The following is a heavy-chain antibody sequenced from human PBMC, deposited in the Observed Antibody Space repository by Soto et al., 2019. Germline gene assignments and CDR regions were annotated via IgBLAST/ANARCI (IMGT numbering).Heavy chain of an antibody. CDR1: GFSVSSSGVG. J-gene: IGHJ4*02. V-gene: IGHV2-5*02. CDR3: AHYSSGTHALDY. Sequence: QITLKESGPPPVKPTQTLTLTCTCTGFSVSSSGVGVAWIRQPPGKALEWLALIYWDDDKRYSPSLKSRLTITKDTSGNQAALTMTNMDPVDTATYYCAHYSSGTHALDYWGQGTLITVSS. CDR2: IYWDDDK. D-gene: IGHD2-15*01.